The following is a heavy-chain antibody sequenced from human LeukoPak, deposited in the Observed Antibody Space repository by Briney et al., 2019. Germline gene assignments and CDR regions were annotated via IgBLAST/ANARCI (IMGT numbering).Heavy chain of an antibody. CDR2: ISSSSSTI. V-gene: IGHV3-48*01. D-gene: IGHD6-19*01. Sequence: GGSLRLSCAASGFTFSSYSMNWVRQAPGKGLEWVSYISSSSSTIYYADSVKGRFTISRDNAKNSLYLQMNSLRAEDTAVYYCARGSGWYGAGTDYWGQEPLVPVSS. J-gene: IGHJ4*02. CDR1: GFTFSSYS. CDR3: ARGSGWYGAGTDY.